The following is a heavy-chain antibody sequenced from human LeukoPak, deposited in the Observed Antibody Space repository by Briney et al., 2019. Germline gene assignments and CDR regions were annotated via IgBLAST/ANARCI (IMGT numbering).Heavy chain of an antibody. Sequence: PGGSLRLSCAASGFTFSSYGMHWVRQAPGKGLEWVAFIRYDGSDKYYADSVKGRFTISRDNSKNTLYLQMNSLRAGDTAVYYCAKVGTVYFPLDFWGQGTLVTVSS. CDR2: IRYDGSDK. D-gene: IGHD2/OR15-2a*01. J-gene: IGHJ4*02. CDR1: GFTFSSYG. CDR3: AKVGTVYFPLDF. V-gene: IGHV3-30*02.